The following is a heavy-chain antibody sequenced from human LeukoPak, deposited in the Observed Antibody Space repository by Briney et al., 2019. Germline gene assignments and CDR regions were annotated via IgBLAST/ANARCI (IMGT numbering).Heavy chain of an antibody. D-gene: IGHD3-22*01. Sequence: PSETLSLTCAVYGGSFSGYYWSWIRQPPGKGLEWIGEINHSGSTNYNPSLKSRVTISVDTSKNQFSLKLSSVTAADTAVYYCARAMGVVVTSDAFDIRGQGTMVTVSS. CDR2: INHSGST. CDR1: GGSFSGYY. V-gene: IGHV4-34*01. CDR3: ARAMGVVVTSDAFDI. J-gene: IGHJ3*02.